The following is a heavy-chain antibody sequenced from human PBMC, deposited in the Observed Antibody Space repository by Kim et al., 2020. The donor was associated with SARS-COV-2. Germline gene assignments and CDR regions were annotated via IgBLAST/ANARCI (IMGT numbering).Heavy chain of an antibody. D-gene: IGHD1-26*01. CDR1: GFTFNTYI. V-gene: IGHV3-33*06. CDR3: AKDLHGSYSIDY. Sequence: GGSLRLSCEASGFTFNTYIMHWVSQAPGKGLEWVAIIWYDGTNKYYADSVKGRFTISRDNSKNTLYLQMNSLRAEDTAVYYCAKDLHGSYSIDYWGQGTLVTVSS. J-gene: IGHJ4*02. CDR2: IWYDGTNK.